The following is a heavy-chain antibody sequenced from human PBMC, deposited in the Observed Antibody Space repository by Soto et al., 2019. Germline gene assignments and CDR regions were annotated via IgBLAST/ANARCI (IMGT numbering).Heavy chain of an antibody. D-gene: IGHD2-15*01. CDR3: ARGSFTVVTYYFDY. CDR2: IIPILGIA. Sequence: QVQLVQSGAEVKKPGSSVKVSCKASGGTFSSYTISWVRQAPGQGLEWMGRIIPILGIANYAQKFQGRVTITADKATSTAYMELSSLRSEDTAVYYCARGSFTVVTYYFDYWGQGTLVTVSS. J-gene: IGHJ4*02. CDR1: GGTFSSYT. V-gene: IGHV1-69*02.